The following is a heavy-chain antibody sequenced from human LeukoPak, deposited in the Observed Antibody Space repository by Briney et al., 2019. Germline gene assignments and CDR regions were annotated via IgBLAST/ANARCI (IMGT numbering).Heavy chain of an antibody. CDR2: INHSGSA. CDR3: ARGQGTVTTH. Sequence: PSETLSLTCAVSGESFSGYYWTWIRQPPGKGLEWIGEINHSGSANYNPSLKSRVTISLDTSKNQFSLKLSSVTAADTAVYYCARGQGTVTTHWGQGTLVTVSS. J-gene: IGHJ4*02. CDR1: GESFSGYY. V-gene: IGHV4-34*01. D-gene: IGHD4-17*01.